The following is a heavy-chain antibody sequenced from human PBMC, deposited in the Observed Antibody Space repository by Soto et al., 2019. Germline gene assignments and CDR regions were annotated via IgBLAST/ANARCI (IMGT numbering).Heavy chain of an antibody. D-gene: IGHD1-26*01. CDR3: ARDLVGATPYYYYYYGMDV. CDR2: ISYDGSNK. Sequence: QVQLVESGGGVVQPGRSLRLSCAASGFTFSSSVMHWVRQAPGKGLEWVAVISYDGSNKYYADSVKGRFTISRDNSKNTLYLQMNSLRAEDTAVYYCARDLVGATPYYYYYYGMDVWGQGTTVTVSS. J-gene: IGHJ6*02. V-gene: IGHV3-30-3*01. CDR1: GFTFSSSV.